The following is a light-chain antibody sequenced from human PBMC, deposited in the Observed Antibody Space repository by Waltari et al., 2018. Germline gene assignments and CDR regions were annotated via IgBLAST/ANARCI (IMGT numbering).Light chain of an antibody. J-gene: IGLJ3*02. CDR3: NSYAGSSSWV. V-gene: IGLV2-14*01. CDR2: DVS. Sequence: QSALTQPASVSGSPGQSITTSCTGTSSDVCYYNSVSWYQQHPGKAPKLIIYDVSERPSGVSDRFSGSKSGNTASRTISGLQGEDEADYYCNSYAGSSSWVFGGGTKLTVL. CDR1: SSDVCYYNS.